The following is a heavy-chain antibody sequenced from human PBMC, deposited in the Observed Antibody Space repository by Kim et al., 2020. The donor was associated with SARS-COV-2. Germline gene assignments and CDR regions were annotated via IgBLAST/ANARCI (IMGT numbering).Heavy chain of an antibody. J-gene: IGHJ5*02. CDR2: IYYSGST. CDR1: GGSISSSSYY. Sequence: SETLSLTCTVSGGSISSSSYYWGWIRQPPGKGLEWIGSIYYSGSTDYNPSLKSRVTISGDTSKNQFYLKLSSVTAADTAVYYCARSSIAAAGTVGRGGPGGQFDPWGQGTLVTVSS. V-gene: IGHV4-39*01. CDR3: ARSSIAAAGTVGRGGPGGQFDP. D-gene: IGHD6-13*01.